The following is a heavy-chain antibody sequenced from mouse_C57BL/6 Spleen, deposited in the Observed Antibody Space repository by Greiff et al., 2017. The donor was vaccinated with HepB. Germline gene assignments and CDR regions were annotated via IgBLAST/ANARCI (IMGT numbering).Heavy chain of an antibody. CDR1: GFTFSSYA. CDR2: ISDGGSYT. V-gene: IGHV5-4*01. CDR3: ARDLLVYGSRNYYAMDY. J-gene: IGHJ4*01. Sequence: EVQLVESGGGLVKPGGSLKLSCAASGFTFSSYAMSWVRQTPEKRLEWVATISDGGSYTYYPDNVKGRFTISRDNAKNNLYLQMSHLKSEDTAMYYCARDLLVYGSRNYYAMDYWGQGTSVTVSS. D-gene: IGHD1-1*01.